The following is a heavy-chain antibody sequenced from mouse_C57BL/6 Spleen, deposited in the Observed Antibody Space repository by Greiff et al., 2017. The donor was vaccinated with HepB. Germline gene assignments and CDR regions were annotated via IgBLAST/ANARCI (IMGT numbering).Heavy chain of an antibody. J-gene: IGHJ3*01. CDR3: ARERDYSNPWFAY. CDR1: GYAFSSYW. Sequence: VKLLESGAELVKPGASVKISCKASGYAFSSYWMNWVKQRPGKGLEWIGQIYPGDGDTNYNGKFKGKATLTADKSSSTAYMQLSSLTSEDSAVYFCARERDYSNPWFAYWGQGTLVTVSA. V-gene: IGHV1-80*01. CDR2: IYPGDGDT. D-gene: IGHD2-5*01.